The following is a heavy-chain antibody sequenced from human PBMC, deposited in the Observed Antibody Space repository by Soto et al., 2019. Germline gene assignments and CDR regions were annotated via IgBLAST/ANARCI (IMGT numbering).Heavy chain of an antibody. J-gene: IGHJ4*02. CDR3: ARGLLRAPDY. CDR1: GGSFSGYY. Sequence: SETLSLTCAVYGGSFSGYYWSWIRQPPGKGLEWIGEINHSGSTNYNPSLKSRVTISVATSKNQFSLKLSSVTAADTAVYDCARGLLRAPDYWGQGTLVTVSS. CDR2: INHSGST. V-gene: IGHV4-34*01. D-gene: IGHD3-16*01.